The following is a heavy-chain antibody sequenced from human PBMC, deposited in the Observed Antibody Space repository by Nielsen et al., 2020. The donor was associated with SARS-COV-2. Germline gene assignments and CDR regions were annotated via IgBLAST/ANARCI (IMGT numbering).Heavy chain of an antibody. CDR2: IKSKVDGGTT. J-gene: IGHJ1*01. CDR3: TTGGITMVRGVMQY. V-gene: IGHV3-15*01. D-gene: IGHD3-10*01. CDR1: GFTFSNPW. Sequence: GGSLRLSCAASGFTFSNPWMNWVRQAPGKGLEWVGRIKSKVDGGTTDCAGPVKGRFTISRDDSKNTLYLQMNSLKTEDTAVYYCTTGGITMVRGVMQYWGQGTLVTVSP.